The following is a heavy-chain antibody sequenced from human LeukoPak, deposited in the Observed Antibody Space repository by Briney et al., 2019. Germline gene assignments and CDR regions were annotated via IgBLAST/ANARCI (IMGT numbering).Heavy chain of an antibody. J-gene: IGHJ4*02. Sequence: PGGSLRLSCAASGFTVSSNYMSWVRQAPGKGLEWVSVIYSGGSTYYADSVKGRFTISRDNAKKSLYLQMNSLRAEDTAVYYCARSRYDSSGYYGIIGNWGQGTLVTVSS. CDR3: ARSRYDSSGYYGIIGN. CDR1: GFTVSSNY. D-gene: IGHD3-22*01. V-gene: IGHV3-66*01. CDR2: IYSGGST.